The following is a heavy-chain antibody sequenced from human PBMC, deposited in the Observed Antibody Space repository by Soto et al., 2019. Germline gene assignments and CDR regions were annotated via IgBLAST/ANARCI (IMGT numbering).Heavy chain of an antibody. D-gene: IGHD3-10*01. Sequence: PSETLSLTCTVSGGSISSYYWSWIRQPPGKGLEWIGYIYYSGSTNYNPSLKSRVTISVDTSKNQFSPKLSSVTAADTAVYYCARSDYGNIDYWGQGTLVTVSS. V-gene: IGHV4-59*01. CDR3: ARSDYGNIDY. CDR2: IYYSGST. J-gene: IGHJ4*02. CDR1: GGSISSYY.